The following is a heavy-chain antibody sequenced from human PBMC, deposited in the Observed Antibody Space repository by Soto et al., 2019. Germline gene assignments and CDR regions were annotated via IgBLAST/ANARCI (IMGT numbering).Heavy chain of an antibody. J-gene: IGHJ4*02. CDR2: ISWNSGSI. CDR1: GFTFDDYA. D-gene: IGHD6-19*01. V-gene: IGHV3-9*01. CDR3: AKMIVAGSGDFDY. Sequence: GGSLRLSCAASGFTFDDYAMHWVRQAPGKGLEWVSGISWNSGSIGYADSVKGRFTISRDNAKNSLYLQMNSLRAEDTALYYCAKMIVAGSGDFDYWGQGTLVTVSS.